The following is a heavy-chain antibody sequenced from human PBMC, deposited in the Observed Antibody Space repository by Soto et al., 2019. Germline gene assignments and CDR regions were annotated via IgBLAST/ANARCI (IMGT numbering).Heavy chain of an antibody. J-gene: IGHJ3*02. CDR1: GFTFSSYG. CDR3: ARVRGFWSGYRPDAFDI. CDR2: IWYDGSNK. D-gene: IGHD3-3*01. V-gene: IGHV3-33*01. Sequence: QVQLVEAGGGVVQPGRSLRLSCASSGFTFSSYGMHCVRQAPGKGLEWVAVIWYDGSNKYYADSVKGRFTISRDNSKNTLYLQTNSLRAEDTAVYYCARVRGFWSGYRPDAFDIWGQGTMVTVSS.